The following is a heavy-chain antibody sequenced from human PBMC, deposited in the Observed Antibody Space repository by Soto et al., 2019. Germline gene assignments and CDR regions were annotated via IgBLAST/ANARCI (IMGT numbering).Heavy chain of an antibody. CDR2: IKFDGSST. V-gene: IGHV3-74*01. J-gene: IGHJ6*02. Sequence: VGSLRLSCAASGFAFSTYCMHWVRQAPGKGLLWVSRIKFDGSSTYYADSVKGRFTISRDDAKNTLFLQMNGLRVDDTAVYYCARGAKNIYAMDVWGQGTTVTVSS. CDR3: ARGAKNIYAMDV. CDR1: GFAFSTYC.